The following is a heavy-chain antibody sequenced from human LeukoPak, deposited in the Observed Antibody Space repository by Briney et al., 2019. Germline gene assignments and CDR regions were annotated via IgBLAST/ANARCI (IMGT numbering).Heavy chain of an antibody. CDR1: GYTFTNYL. D-gene: IGHD2-8*02. CDR3: VREESGGYFDY. Sequence: ASVKVSCKASGYTFTNYLLHWVRQAPGQGLEWVGRITPSVDTANYAQKFRDRVTMTRDTSTSTVYMELSSLRSEDTAVYHCVREESGGYFDYWGQGTLVTVSS. J-gene: IGHJ4*02. V-gene: IGHV1-46*01. CDR2: ITPSVDTA.